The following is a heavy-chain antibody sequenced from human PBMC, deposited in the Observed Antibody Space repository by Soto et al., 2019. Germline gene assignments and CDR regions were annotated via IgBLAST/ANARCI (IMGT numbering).Heavy chain of an antibody. D-gene: IGHD5-18*01. CDR3: ARDKAVVGWHTRGDAFDL. Sequence: QVPLVQSGAEVKKPGASVKVSCKASGYTFTSYAMHWVRQAPGQSLEWMGWINAGNGNTKYSPKFQGRVTITRDTSASPAYMELSSLRSEDTAVYYCARDKAVVGWHTRGDAFDLWGQGRMVTVSS. CDR1: GYTFTSYA. CDR2: INAGNGNT. J-gene: IGHJ3*01. V-gene: IGHV1-3*01.